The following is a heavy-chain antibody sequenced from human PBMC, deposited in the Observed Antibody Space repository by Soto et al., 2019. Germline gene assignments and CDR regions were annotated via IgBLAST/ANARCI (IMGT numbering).Heavy chain of an antibody. CDR3: ARAPVRQWLVTDYYYYGMDV. CDR1: GFTFSSYS. V-gene: IGHV3-21*01. D-gene: IGHD6-19*01. J-gene: IGHJ6*02. Sequence: LRLSCAASGFTFSSYSMNWVRQAPGKGLEWVSSISSSSSYIYYADSVKGRFTISRDNAKNSLYLQMNSLRAEDTAVYYCARAPVRQWLVTDYYYYGMDVWGQGTTVTVSS. CDR2: ISSSSSYI.